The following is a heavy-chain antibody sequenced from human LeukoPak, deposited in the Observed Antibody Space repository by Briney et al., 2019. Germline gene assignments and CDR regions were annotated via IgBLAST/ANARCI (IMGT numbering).Heavy chain of an antibody. V-gene: IGHV1-46*01. D-gene: IGHD3-22*01. CDR1: GYTFTSYY. J-gene: IGHJ4*02. CDR3: ARDYYDSSGYYYMDY. CDR2: INPSGGST. Sequence: ASVKVSCKASGYTFTSYYMHWVRQAPGQGLEWMGIINPSGGSTSYAQKFQGRVTMTRDMSTSTVYMELSSLRSEDTAVYYCARDYYDSSGYYYMDYWGQGTLVTVSS.